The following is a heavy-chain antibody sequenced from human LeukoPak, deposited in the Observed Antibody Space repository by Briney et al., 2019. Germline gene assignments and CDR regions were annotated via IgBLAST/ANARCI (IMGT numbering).Heavy chain of an antibody. Sequence: GGSLRLSCAASGFTFSSYWMHWVRQAPGKGLEWVSVIYSGGSTYYADSVKGRFTISRDNSKNTLYLQMNSLRAEDTAVYYCATGRLPDYWGQGTLVTVSS. CDR3: ATGRLPDY. CDR2: IYSGGST. V-gene: IGHV3-53*01. J-gene: IGHJ4*02. CDR1: GFTFSSYW. D-gene: IGHD1-14*01.